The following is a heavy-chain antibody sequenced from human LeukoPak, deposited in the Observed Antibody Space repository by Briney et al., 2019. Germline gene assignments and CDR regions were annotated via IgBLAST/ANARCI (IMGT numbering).Heavy chain of an antibody. CDR3: APEGDGYILFDY. CDR2: ISYDGSNK. Sequence: HAGGSLRLSCAAPGFTFSSYGMHWVRQAPGKGLEWVAVISYDGSNKYYADSVKGRFTISRDNSKNTLYLQMNSLRVEDTAVYYCAPEGDGYILFDYWGQGTLVTASS. D-gene: IGHD5-24*01. V-gene: IGHV3-30*03. J-gene: IGHJ4*02. CDR1: GFTFSSYG.